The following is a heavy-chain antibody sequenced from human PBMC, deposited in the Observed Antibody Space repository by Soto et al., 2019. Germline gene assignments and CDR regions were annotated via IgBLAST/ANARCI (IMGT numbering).Heavy chain of an antibody. Sequence: QLLESGPGLVKPSETLSLTCTVSGGSISSSSYYWGWIRQPPGKGLEWIGSIYYSGSTYYNPSLKSRVTISVDTSKNQFSLKLSSVTAADTAVYYCARAQYCSGGSCYSGFGYFDYWGQGTLVTVSS. CDR1: GGSISSSSYY. J-gene: IGHJ4*02. D-gene: IGHD2-15*01. CDR3: ARAQYCSGGSCYSGFGYFDY. CDR2: IYYSGST. V-gene: IGHV4-39*01.